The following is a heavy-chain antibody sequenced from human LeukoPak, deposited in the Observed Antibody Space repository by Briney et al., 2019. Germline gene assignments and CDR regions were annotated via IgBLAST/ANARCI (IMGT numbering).Heavy chain of an antibody. D-gene: IGHD4-17*01. J-gene: IGHJ4*02. CDR1: KFTFSNYW. CDR3: AGRSSYPGVGY. V-gene: IGHV3-7*02. Sequence: PGGSLRLSCAASKFTFSNYWMSWVRQAPGKGLERVANIKQDGSENYYVDSVKGRFTISRDNAKNSLYLQMNSLRAEDTAVYYCAGRSSYPGVGYWGQGTLVTVSS. CDR2: IKQDGSEN.